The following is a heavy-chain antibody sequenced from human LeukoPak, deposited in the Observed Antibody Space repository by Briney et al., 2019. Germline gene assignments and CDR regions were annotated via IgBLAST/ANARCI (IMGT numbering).Heavy chain of an antibody. V-gene: IGHV3-11*01. Sequence: GGSLRLSCAASGFSFSDFSMTWIRQAPGKGLEWVSYISHSGGSTNYTDSVKGRFTISRDNAENSLYLQMNSLRPDDSAVYYCVKDLGSAITSALALDVWGQGTTVTVSS. CDR1: GFSFSDFS. D-gene: IGHD2-15*01. CDR3: VKDLGSAITSALALDV. J-gene: IGHJ6*02. CDR2: ISHSGGST.